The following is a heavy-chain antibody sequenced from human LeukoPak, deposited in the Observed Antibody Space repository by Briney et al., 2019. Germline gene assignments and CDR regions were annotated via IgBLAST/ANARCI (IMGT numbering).Heavy chain of an antibody. CDR3: AKTPRKDYYYGMDV. V-gene: IGHV3-30*18. CDR1: GFTISSYG. J-gene: IGHJ6*04. Sequence: GRSLRLSCAASGFTISSYGMHWVRQAPGKGLEWVAVISYDGSNKYYADSVKGRFTISRDNSKNTLYLQMNSLRAEDTAVYYCAKTPRKDYYYGMDVWGKGTTVTVSS. CDR2: ISYDGSNK.